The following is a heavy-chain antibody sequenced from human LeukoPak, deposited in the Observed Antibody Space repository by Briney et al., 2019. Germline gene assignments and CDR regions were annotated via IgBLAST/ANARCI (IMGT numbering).Heavy chain of an antibody. CDR1: GFTVSSNY. V-gene: IGHV3-53*01. CDR3: ARDPEIRSWQGGWFDP. CDR2: IYSGGYT. D-gene: IGHD6-13*01. J-gene: IGHJ5*02. Sequence: GGSLRLSCAASGFTVSSNYMSWVRQAPGKGLEWVSVIYSGGYTYYADSVKGRFTISRDSSKNTLYLQMNSLRAEDTAVYYCARDPEIRSWQGGWFDPWGQGTLVTVSS.